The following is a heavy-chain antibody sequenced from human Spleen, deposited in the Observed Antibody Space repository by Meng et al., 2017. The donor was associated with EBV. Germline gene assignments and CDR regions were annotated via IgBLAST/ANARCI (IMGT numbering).Heavy chain of an antibody. CDR1: GFSLSTSGVD. D-gene: IGHD3-10*01. CDR2: IYRDDEK. Sequence: TLGDSAPTLVKPTQTLTLTCSFSGFSLSTSGVDVGWIRQPPGKALEWLALIYRDDEKRYSPSLESRLTITKDTSKNQVVLTMTNMDPVDTATYYCAHSSWFTVDFDSWGQGTLVTVSS. V-gene: IGHV2-5*02. CDR3: AHSSWFTVDFDS. J-gene: IGHJ4*02.